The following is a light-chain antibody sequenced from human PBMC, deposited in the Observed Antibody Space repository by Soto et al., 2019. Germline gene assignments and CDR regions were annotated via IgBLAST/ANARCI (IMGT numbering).Light chain of an antibody. Sequence: DIQMTQSPSTLSASVGDRVTITCRASQSISTWLAWYQQKPGKAPRLLIYEASNLESGGSSRFSGSGSGTEFTLTISSLQPDDFATYYCQQFNSYWFTFGQGTKLDI. CDR3: QQFNSYWFT. CDR1: QSISTW. V-gene: IGKV1-5*01. J-gene: IGKJ2*01. CDR2: EAS.